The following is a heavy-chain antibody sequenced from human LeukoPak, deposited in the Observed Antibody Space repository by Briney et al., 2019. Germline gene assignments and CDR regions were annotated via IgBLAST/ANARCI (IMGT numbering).Heavy chain of an antibody. CDR1: GGSISSSSYY. D-gene: IGHD6-6*01. CDR2: IYHSGSV. V-gene: IGHV4-39*07. Sequence: PSETLSLTCTVSGGSISSSSYYWGWIRQPPGKGLEWIGGIYHSGSVYYNPSLKSRVTISVDTSKNQFSLKLSSVTAADTAVYYCARGVARSSKFHFSYYFDYWGQGTLSPSPQ. J-gene: IGHJ4*02. CDR3: ARGVARSSKFHFSYYFDY.